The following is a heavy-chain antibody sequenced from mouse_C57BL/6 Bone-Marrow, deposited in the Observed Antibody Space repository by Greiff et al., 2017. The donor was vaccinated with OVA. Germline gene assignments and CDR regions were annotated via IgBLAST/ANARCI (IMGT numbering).Heavy chain of an antibody. V-gene: IGHV10-1*01. CDR1: GFSFNTYA. J-gene: IGHJ3*01. CDR3: VSRVLRF. Sequence: EVKLMESGGGLVQPKGSLKLSCAASGFSFNTYAMNWVRQAPGKGLEWVARIRSKSNNYATYYADSVKDRFTISRDDSESMLYLQMNNLKTEDTAMYYCVSRVLRFWGQGTLVTVSA. CDR2: IRSKSNNYAT. D-gene: IGHD1-1*01.